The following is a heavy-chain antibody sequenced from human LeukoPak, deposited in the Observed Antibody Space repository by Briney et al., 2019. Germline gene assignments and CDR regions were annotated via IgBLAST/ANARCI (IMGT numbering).Heavy chain of an antibody. V-gene: IGHV3-9*01. Sequence: GGSLRLSCAASGFTFDDYAMHWVRQAPGKGLEWVSGISWNSGSIGYADSVKGRFTISRDNAKNSLYLQMNSLRAEDTALYYCAKDNALGDYDSSGYYYFDYWGQGTLVTVSS. CDR2: ISWNSGSI. J-gene: IGHJ4*02. D-gene: IGHD3-22*01. CDR3: AKDNALGDYDSSGYYYFDY. CDR1: GFTFDDYA.